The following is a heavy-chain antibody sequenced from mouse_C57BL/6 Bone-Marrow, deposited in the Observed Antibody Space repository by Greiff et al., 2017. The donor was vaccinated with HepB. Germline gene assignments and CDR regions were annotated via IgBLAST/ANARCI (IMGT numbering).Heavy chain of an antibody. J-gene: IGHJ2*01. CDR2: IYPRSGNT. D-gene: IGHD1-1*01. CDR1: GYTFTSYG. V-gene: IGHV1-81*01. Sequence: VQGVESGAELARPGASVKLSCKASGYTFTSYGISWVKQRTGQGLEWIGEIYPRSGNTYYNEKFKGKATLTADKSSSTAYMELRSLTSEDSAVYFCAREYYGSKDYWGQGTTLTVSS. CDR3: AREYYGSKDY.